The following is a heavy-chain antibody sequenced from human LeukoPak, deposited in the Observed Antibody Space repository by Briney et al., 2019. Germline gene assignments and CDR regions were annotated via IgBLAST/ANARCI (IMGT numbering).Heavy chain of an antibody. CDR3: AKRGAGGKLFDY. CDR2: ITGDAETT. J-gene: IGHJ4*02. D-gene: IGHD1-7*01. V-gene: IGHV3-23*01. Sequence: PGGSLRLSCVASGFSFSSYAMSWVRQAPGKGPEWVSAITGDAETTYYAGSVRGRFTISRDNGKNTLYLQLNSLRAEDTAVYYCAKRGAGGKLFDYWGQGTLVTVSS. CDR1: GFSFSSYA.